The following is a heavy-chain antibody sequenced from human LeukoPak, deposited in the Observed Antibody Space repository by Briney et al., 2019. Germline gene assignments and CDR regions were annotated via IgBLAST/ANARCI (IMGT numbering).Heavy chain of an antibody. CDR2: INYSGST. Sequence: PSETLSLTCAVYGGSLSGYFWSWIRQPPGKGLEWIGEINYSGSTIYNPSLTSRVTMSVDTSKSQISLQLTSVTAADTSVYYCARGSLYYSDSNTYHHYFDSWSQGTLVTVSS. CDR3: ARGSLYYSDSNTYHHYFDS. D-gene: IGHD2/OR15-2a*01. J-gene: IGHJ4*02. CDR1: GGSLSGYF. V-gene: IGHV4-34*01.